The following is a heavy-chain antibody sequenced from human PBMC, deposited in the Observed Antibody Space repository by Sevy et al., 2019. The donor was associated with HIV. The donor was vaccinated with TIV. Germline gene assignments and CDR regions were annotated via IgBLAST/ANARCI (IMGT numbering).Heavy chain of an antibody. D-gene: IGHD6-19*01. Sequence: GGSLRLSCAASGFTFTGSTMYWVRQASGKGLKWVARIRSRAKTYATAYAASVKGRFTISRDDSRNTAYLQMNSLKTEDTAVYYCSSQRTIAVAGDYFDYWGLGTLVTV. V-gene: IGHV3-73*01. CDR3: SSQRTIAVAGDYFDY. CDR2: IRSRAKTYAT. J-gene: IGHJ4*02. CDR1: GFTFTGST.